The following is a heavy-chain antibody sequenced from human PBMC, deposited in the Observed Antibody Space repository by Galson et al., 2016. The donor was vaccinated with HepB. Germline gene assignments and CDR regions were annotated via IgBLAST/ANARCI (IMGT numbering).Heavy chain of an antibody. D-gene: IGHD5-18*01. V-gene: IGHV3-30*18. Sequence: SLRLSCAASGFTFSTYGMHWVRQAPGKGLEWVAVISLDGSKKYYADSVEGRFTISRDNSKNTLYLQMISLRAEATAVYYCAKVFREYSYGYSGLYSDLWGRGTLVTVSS. CDR2: ISLDGSKK. CDR1: GFTFSTYG. CDR3: AKVFREYSYGYSGLYSDL. J-gene: IGHJ2*01.